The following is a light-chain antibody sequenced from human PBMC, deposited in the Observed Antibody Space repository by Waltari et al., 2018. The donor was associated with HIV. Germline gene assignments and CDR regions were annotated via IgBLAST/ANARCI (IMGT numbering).Light chain of an antibody. CDR1: ARDFGLSNF. J-gene: IGLJ2*01. V-gene: IGLV2-14*03. CDR2: DVD. Sequence: AVTQPASVSGLPGQSTTISCTGAARDFGLSNFVSWYQQHSGNPPRLILYDVDSRASGVSDRFSGSMSGNTASLTISGLRAEDEGHYYCASFTGDNTVIFGGGTEVTVL. CDR3: ASFTGDNTVI.